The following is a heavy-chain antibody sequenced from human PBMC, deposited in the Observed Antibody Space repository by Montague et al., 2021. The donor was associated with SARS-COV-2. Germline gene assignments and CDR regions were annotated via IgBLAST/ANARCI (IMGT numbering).Heavy chain of an antibody. V-gene: IGHV4-34*01. Sequence: SETLSLTCAVYGGSFSDYYWSWIRRPPGKGLEWIGEINHRGTSNYNTSLKSRVSISVDTSKNQFSLYLGSVTAADTAVYYCARGRQHFNMIVVVMTGGEYYFDXWGQGTLVTVSS. J-gene: IGHJ4*02. CDR1: GGSFSDYY. CDR3: ARGRQHFNMIVVVMTGGEYYFDX. D-gene: IGHD3-22*01. CDR2: INHRGTS.